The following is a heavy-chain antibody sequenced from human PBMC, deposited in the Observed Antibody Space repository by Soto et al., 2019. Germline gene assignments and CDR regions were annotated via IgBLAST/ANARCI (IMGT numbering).Heavy chain of an antibody. J-gene: IGHJ4*02. CDR3: ARDAAADY. Sequence: QPGGSLRRSGAASGFTFSSYAMHWVRQAPGKGLEWVAVISYDGSNKYYADSVKGRFTISRDNSKNTLYLQMNSLRAEDPAVYYCARDAAADYWGQGTLVTVSS. CDR2: ISYDGSNK. V-gene: IGHV3-30-3*01. D-gene: IGHD6-13*01. CDR1: GFTFSSYA.